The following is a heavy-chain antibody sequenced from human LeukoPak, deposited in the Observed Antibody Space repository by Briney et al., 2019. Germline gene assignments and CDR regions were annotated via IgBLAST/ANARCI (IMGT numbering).Heavy chain of an antibody. V-gene: IGHV3-74*01. CDR2: INSDGSRT. CDR3: ASGGFGEGKFDP. D-gene: IGHD3-10*01. Sequence: GGSLSLSCAASGFTFSSYWMHWVRQAPGKGLMWVSRINSDGSRTNYADSVRRRFTISRDNAENTLYLQMNSLRAEDTAIYYCASGGFGEGKFDPWGQGTLVTVSS. J-gene: IGHJ5*02. CDR1: GFTFSSYW.